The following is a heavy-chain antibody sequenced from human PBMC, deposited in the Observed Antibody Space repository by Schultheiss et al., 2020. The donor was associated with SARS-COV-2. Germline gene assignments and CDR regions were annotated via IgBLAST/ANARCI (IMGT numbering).Heavy chain of an antibody. CDR1: GFTFSSYA. CDR3: VKVGGAKDPHFDY. J-gene: IGHJ4*02. V-gene: IGHV3-64D*06. D-gene: IGHD3-16*01. CDR2: ISSNGGST. Sequence: GGSLRLSCSASGFTFSSYAMHWVRQAPGKGLEYVSAISSNGGSTYYADSVKGRFTISRDNSKNTLYLQMSSLRAEDTAVYYCVKVGGAKDPHFDYLGQGTLVTVSS.